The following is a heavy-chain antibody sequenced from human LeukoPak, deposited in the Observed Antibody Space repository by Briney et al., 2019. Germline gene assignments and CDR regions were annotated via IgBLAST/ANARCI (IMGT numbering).Heavy chain of an antibody. V-gene: IGHV4-34*01. D-gene: IGHD5-18*01. J-gene: IGHJ3*02. CDR1: GGSFSGYY. CDR3: ARTPRRYICKAFDI. CDR2: INHSGST. Sequence: SETLSLTCAVYGGSFSGYYWSWIRQPPGKGLEWIGEINHSGSTNYNPSLKSRVTISVDTSKNQFSLKLSSVTAADTAVYYCARTPRRYICKAFDIWGQGTMVTVSS.